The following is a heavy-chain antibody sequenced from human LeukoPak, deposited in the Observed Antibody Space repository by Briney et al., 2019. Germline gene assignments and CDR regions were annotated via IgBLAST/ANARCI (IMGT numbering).Heavy chain of an antibody. D-gene: IGHD3-22*01. CDR2: IWYDGSNK. V-gene: IGHV3-33*01. Sequence: PGRSLRLSCAASGFTFSSYGMHWVRQAPGKGLEWVAVIWYDGSNKYYAVSVKGRFTISRDNSKNTLYLKMNRLRAEDTAVYYCARNSYYNDSSGYYPGAFDIWGQGTMGTVSS. J-gene: IGHJ3*02. CDR3: ARNSYYNDSSGYYPGAFDI. CDR1: GFTFSSYG.